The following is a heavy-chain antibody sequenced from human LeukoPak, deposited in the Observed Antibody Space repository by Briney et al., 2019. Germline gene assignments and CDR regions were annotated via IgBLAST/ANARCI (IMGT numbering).Heavy chain of an antibody. Sequence: SETLSLTCTVSGGSISSYYWSWIRQPPGKGLEWIGYIYYSGSTHYNPSLKSRVTISVDTSKNQFSLKLSSVTAADTAVYYCVRASERYGDWFDPWGQGTLVTVSS. CDR2: IYYSGST. CDR3: VRASERYGDWFDP. CDR1: GGSISSYY. J-gene: IGHJ5*02. V-gene: IGHV4-59*01. D-gene: IGHD4-17*01.